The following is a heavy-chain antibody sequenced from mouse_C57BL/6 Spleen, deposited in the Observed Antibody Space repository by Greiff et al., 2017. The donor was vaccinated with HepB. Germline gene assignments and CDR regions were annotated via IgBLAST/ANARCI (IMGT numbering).Heavy chain of an antibody. J-gene: IGHJ4*01. D-gene: IGHD1-1*01. CDR1: GYSITSGYD. V-gene: IGHV3-1*01. CDR3: ARSGLLGAMDY. CDR2: ISYSGST. Sequence: EVQLQESGPGMVKPSQSLSLTCTVTGYSITSGYDWHWIRHFPGNKLEWMGYISYSGSTNYNPSLKSRISITHDTSKNHFFLKLNSVTTEDTATYYCARSGLLGAMDYWGQGTSVTVSS.